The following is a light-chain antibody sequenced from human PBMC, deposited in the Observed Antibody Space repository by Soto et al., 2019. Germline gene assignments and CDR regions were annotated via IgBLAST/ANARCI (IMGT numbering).Light chain of an antibody. V-gene: IGKV1-5*01. CDR3: QQYSSYSLPT. Sequence: DIQMTQSPSSVSASVGDRVTITCRSSEDISTWLAWYQQKPGKAPKLXIYDASSLNSGVPSRFGGSQSGTEFTLTITSLLPDDFATYFCQQYSSYSLPTFGGGTKVDI. CDR2: DAS. J-gene: IGKJ4*01. CDR1: EDISTW.